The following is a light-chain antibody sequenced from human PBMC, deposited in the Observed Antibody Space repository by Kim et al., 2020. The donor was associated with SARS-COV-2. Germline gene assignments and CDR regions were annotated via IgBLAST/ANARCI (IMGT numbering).Light chain of an antibody. J-gene: IGKJ2*01. CDR2: AAS. V-gene: IGKV1D-16*01. Sequence: DIQMTQSPSSLSASVGDRVTITCRASQGISTWLAWYQQKPEKAPKSLIYAASNLQSGVPSRFSASGSGTDFTLTISSLQDEDFATYYCQQYATYPYTFGQGTKVDIK. CDR3: QQYATYPYT. CDR1: QGISTW.